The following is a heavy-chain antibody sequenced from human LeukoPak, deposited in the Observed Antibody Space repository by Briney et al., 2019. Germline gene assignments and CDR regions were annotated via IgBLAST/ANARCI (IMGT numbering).Heavy chain of an antibody. J-gene: IGHJ6*04. V-gene: IGHV4-31*03. D-gene: IGHD5-12*01. CDR2: IYYSGST. CDR3: ARLRGVYSGYDSV. CDR1: GGSISSGGYY. Sequence: PSETLSLTCTVSGGSISSGGYYWSWIRQHPGKGLEWIGYIYYSGSTYYNPSLKSRVTISVDTSKNQFSLKLSSVTAADTAVYYCARLRGVYSGYDSVWGKGTTVTVSS.